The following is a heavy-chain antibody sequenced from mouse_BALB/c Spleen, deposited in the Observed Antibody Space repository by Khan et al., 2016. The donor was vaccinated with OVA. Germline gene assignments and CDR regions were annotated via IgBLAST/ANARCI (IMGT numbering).Heavy chain of an antibody. V-gene: IGHV1-9*01. Sequence: QVQLQQSGAELMKPGASVKISCKATGYTFSSYWIEWVKQRPGHGLEWIGEILPGSGSNNYNEKFKGKATFTADTSSNTAYMQLSSLTSEDSAVDYCARGNYDGSSSWFGYWGQGTLVTVS. CDR2: ILPGSGSN. D-gene: IGHD1-1*01. J-gene: IGHJ3*01. CDR3: ARGNYDGSSSWFGY. CDR1: GYTFSSYW.